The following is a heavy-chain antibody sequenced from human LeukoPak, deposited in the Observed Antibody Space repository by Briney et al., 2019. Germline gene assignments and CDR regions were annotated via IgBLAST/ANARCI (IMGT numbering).Heavy chain of an antibody. CDR3: ARVAWIGVRWFDP. Sequence: ASVKVSCKASGYTFASYDINWVRQATGQGLEWMGWMNPNSGNTGYAQKFQGRVTITRNTSISTAYTELSSLRSEDTAVYYCARVAWIGVRWFDPWGQGTLVTVSS. D-gene: IGHD5-12*01. V-gene: IGHV1-8*03. CDR1: GYTFASYD. CDR2: MNPNSGNT. J-gene: IGHJ5*02.